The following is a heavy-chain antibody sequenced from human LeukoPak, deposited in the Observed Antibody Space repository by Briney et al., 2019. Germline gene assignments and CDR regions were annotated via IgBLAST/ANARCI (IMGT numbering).Heavy chain of an antibody. J-gene: IGHJ4*02. V-gene: IGHV3-9*01. CDR1: GFTFSSYW. D-gene: IGHD3-22*01. CDR3: AKDNQYYYDSSGYLFDY. Sequence: GGSLRLSCAASGFTFSSYWMSWVRQAPGKGLEWVSGISWNSGSIGYADSVKGRFTISRDNAKNSLYLQMNSLRAEDTALYYCAKDNQYYYDSSGYLFDYWGQGTLVTVSS. CDR2: ISWNSGSI.